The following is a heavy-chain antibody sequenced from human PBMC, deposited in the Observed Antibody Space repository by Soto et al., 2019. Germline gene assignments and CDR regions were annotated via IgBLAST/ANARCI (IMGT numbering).Heavy chain of an antibody. V-gene: IGHV3-74*03. J-gene: IGHJ6*02. Sequence: EVQLVESGGGFVQPGGSLRLSCAACGFNFSNSWMHWIRQVPGKGLVWVSHINSDGSSTTYADSVKGRFTISRDNARTTVYLQLDSLRVEDTAVYYCARDKSYALAVWGQGTTVTVSS. CDR1: GFNFSNSW. CDR2: INSDGSST. CDR3: ARDKSYALAV. D-gene: IGHD4-17*01.